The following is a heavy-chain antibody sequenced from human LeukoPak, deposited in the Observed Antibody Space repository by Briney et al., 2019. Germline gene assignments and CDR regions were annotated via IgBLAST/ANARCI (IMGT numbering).Heavy chain of an antibody. V-gene: IGHV1-8*03. CDR2: MNPNSGNT. CDR3: ASASYSGDYYYYYMDV. Sequence: ASVKVSCKASGYTFTSYDINWVLQATGQGLEWMGWMNPNSGNTGYAQKFQGRVTITRNTSISTAYMELSSLRSEDTAVYYCASASYSGDYYYYYMDVWGKGTTVTVSS. J-gene: IGHJ6*03. CDR1: GYTFTSYD. D-gene: IGHD2-21*01.